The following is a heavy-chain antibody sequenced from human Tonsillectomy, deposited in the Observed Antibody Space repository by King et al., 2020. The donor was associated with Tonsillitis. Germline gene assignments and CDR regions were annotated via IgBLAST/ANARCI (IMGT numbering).Heavy chain of an antibody. Sequence: VQLVQSGAEVKKPGASVKVSCKVSGYTLSELGMHWVRQAPGKGLEWMGGFDFEDGETISAQKFQGRVTMTEDRSTDTAYMELSSLRSEDTAVYYCATGSELLRYYHNGLDVWGQGTTVTVSS. D-gene: IGHD2-15*01. V-gene: IGHV1-24*01. J-gene: IGHJ6*02. CDR2: FDFEDGET. CDR1: GYTLSELG. CDR3: ATGSELLRYYHNGLDV.